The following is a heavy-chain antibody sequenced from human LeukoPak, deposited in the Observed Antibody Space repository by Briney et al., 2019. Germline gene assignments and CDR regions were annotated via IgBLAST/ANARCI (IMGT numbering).Heavy chain of an antibody. CDR3: ASDYVWGSYRGTPDY. D-gene: IGHD3-16*02. Sequence: ASVQVSCKASGYTFTGCYMHWVRQAPGQGLEWMGWINPNSGGTNYAQKFQGRVTMTRDTSISTAYMELSRLRSDDTAVYYCASDYVWGSYRGTPDYWGQGTLVTVSS. V-gene: IGHV1-2*02. CDR1: GYTFTGCY. J-gene: IGHJ4*02. CDR2: INPNSGGT.